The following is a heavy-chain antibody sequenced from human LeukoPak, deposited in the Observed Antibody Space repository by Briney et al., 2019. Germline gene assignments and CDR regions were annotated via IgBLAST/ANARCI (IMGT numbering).Heavy chain of an antibody. J-gene: IGHJ4*02. Sequence: ETLSLTCTLSGGSISSSSFYWGWIRQPPGRGLEWVSYISSSSSTIYYADSVKGRFTISRDNATNSIYLQMNSLRAEDTAVYYCARYVTELTGDPFSRDWGQGTLVTVSS. CDR3: ARYVTELTGDPFSRD. D-gene: IGHD7-27*01. CDR1: GGSISSSS. CDR2: ISSSSSTI. V-gene: IGHV3-48*01.